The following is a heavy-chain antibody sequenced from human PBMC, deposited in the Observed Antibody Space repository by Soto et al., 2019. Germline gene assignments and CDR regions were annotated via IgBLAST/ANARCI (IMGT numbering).Heavy chain of an antibody. Sequence: ASVKVSCKASGYTFTSYGISWVRQAPGQGLERMGWISAYNGNTNYAQKLQGRVTMTTDTSTSTAYMELRSLRSDDTAVYYCARDPLGLRGSRRYYDYFDYLRQGTLVTVAT. CDR1: GYTFTSYG. CDR3: ARDPLGLRGSRRYYDYFDY. D-gene: IGHD3-10*01. V-gene: IGHV1-18*04. CDR2: ISAYNGNT. J-gene: IGHJ4*02.